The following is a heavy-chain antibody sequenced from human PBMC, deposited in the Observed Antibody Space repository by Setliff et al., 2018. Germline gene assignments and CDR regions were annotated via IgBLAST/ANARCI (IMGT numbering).Heavy chain of an antibody. D-gene: IGHD2-15*01. CDR3: ARTCSGSGCYAGLES. Sequence: PGGSLRLSCAASGFTFGTYRMHWVRQAPGKGLEWVAVIWDDGGKKDHADSVKGRFTISRDNSKNTLYLQMNSLRPEDTAVYYCARTCSGSGCYAGLESWGQGTPVTVSS. CDR1: GFTFGTYR. J-gene: IGHJ4*02. V-gene: IGHV3-33*08. CDR2: IWDDGGKK.